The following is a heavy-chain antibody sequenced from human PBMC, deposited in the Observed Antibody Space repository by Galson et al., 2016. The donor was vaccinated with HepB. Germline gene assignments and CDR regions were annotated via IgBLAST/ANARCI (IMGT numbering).Heavy chain of an antibody. CDR3: ARDGLRFLEWLRDGMDV. D-gene: IGHD3-3*01. CDR1: GYSFSSYG. CDR2: ISTFNGYT. Sequence: QSGAEVKKPGASVKVSCKASGYSFSSYGISWVRQAPGQGLVWLGWISTFNGYTKYAQKLPGRVTMTTDTSTSTAYMELRSRRSDDTAVYYCARDGLRFLEWLRDGMDVWGQGTTVTVSS. V-gene: IGHV1-18*01. J-gene: IGHJ6*02.